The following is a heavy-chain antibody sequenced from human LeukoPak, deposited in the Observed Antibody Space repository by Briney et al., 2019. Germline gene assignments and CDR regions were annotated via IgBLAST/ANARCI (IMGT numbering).Heavy chain of an antibody. J-gene: IGHJ4*02. Sequence: GGSLRLSCAASGFTFSSYWMTWVRQAPGKGLEWVANIKHDGSAEYYVDSVKGRFTNSRDNAKISLYLHLTSLRAEDTAVYYCARDEPGYGAYVDWGQGTLVTVSS. CDR3: ARDEPGYGAYVD. CDR2: IKHDGSAE. CDR1: GFTFSSYW. V-gene: IGHV3-7*01. D-gene: IGHD5-12*01.